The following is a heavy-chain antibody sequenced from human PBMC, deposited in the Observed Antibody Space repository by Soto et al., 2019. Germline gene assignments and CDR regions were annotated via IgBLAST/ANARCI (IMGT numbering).Heavy chain of an antibody. CDR1: GGSITDYY. CDR2: GYHSVSI. CDR3: ARAFAGFGAYWYFDL. D-gene: IGHD3-16*01. Sequence: SETLSLTCTVSGGSITDYYWSWIRQPPGKALEWIGYGYHSVSIHYNPSLKTRVTISVDTSENQFSLRLSSVTAADTAVYYCARAFAGFGAYWYFDLWGRGTLVTAPQ. J-gene: IGHJ2*01. V-gene: IGHV4-59*01.